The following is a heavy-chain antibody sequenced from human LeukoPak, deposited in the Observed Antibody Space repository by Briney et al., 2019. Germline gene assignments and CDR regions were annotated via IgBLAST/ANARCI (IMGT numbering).Heavy chain of an antibody. CDR1: GFTFSSYG. Sequence: GGSLRLSCAASGFTFSSYGMHWVRQAPGKGLEWVAVIPYDGSNKYYADSVKGRFTISRDNSKNTLYLQMNSLRAEDTAVYYCAKDRGGGELWEFDYWGQGTLVTVSS. V-gene: IGHV3-30*18. CDR2: IPYDGSNK. J-gene: IGHJ4*02. D-gene: IGHD3-16*01. CDR3: AKDRGGGELWEFDY.